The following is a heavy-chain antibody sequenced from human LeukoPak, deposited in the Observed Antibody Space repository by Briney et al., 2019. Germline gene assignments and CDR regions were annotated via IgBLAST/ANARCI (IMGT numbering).Heavy chain of an antibody. J-gene: IGHJ4*02. V-gene: IGHV3-30-3*01. CDR1: GFTFSSYA. D-gene: IGHD6-19*01. CDR3: AREGRSSGWPVGEFDY. Sequence: GGSLRLSYAAPGFTFSSYAMHWVRQAPGKGLEWVAVISYDGSNKYYADSVKGRFTISRDNSKNTLYLQMNSLRAEDTAVYYCAREGRSSGWPVGEFDYWGQGTLVTVSS. CDR2: ISYDGSNK.